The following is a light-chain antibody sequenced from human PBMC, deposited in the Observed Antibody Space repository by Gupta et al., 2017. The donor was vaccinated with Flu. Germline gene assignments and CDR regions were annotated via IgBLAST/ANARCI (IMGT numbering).Light chain of an antibody. J-gene: IGKJ1*01. V-gene: IGKV3-20*01. CDR2: GAS. Sequence: EIVLTQSPGTLSLSPGERATLSCRASQSLSSSFLGWYQQKPGQAPRFLIYGASNRAAGIPDRFSGSGSGTDFTLTISRLEPEDFAVYFCQQDGSSPRTFGQGTTVEIK. CDR1: QSLSSSF. CDR3: QQDGSSPRT.